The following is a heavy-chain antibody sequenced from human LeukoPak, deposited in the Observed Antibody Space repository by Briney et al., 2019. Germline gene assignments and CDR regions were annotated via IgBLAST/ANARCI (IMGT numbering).Heavy chain of an antibody. D-gene: IGHD2-2*02. CDR3: ATTSGYCSSTSCYKEDYYYYMDV. CDR1: GFSISSYY. Sequence: SETLSLTCTVSGFSISSYYWSWIRQPPGKGLEWIGDIYYSGSTNYDPSLKGRFTISGDTSKNQFSLKLSSVTAADTAVYYCATTSGYCSSTSCYKEDYYYYMDVWGKGTPVTASS. J-gene: IGHJ6*03. V-gene: IGHV4-59*12. CDR2: IYYSGST.